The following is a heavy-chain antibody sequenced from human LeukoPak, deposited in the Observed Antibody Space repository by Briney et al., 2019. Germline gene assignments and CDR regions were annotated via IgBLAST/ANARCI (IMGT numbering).Heavy chain of an antibody. CDR1: GGSISSHY. D-gene: IGHD4-17*01. J-gene: IGHJ4*02. V-gene: IGHV4-59*11. Sequence: SETLSLTFTVSGGSISSHYGSWSRQPPGKGLEWIGYIYYSGSTNYHPSLKTRVTISVDTAKTQFSLKLSSVTAADTAVYYCARGEDYGDYFDYWGQGTLVTVSS. CDR2: IYYSGST. CDR3: ARGEDYGDYFDY.